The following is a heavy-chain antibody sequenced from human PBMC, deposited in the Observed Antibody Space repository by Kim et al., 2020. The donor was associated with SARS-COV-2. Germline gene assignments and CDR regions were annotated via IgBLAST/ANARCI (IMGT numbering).Heavy chain of an antibody. CDR1: GFTFSSYG. J-gene: IGHJ3*02. V-gene: IGHV3-33*06. Sequence: GGSLRLSCAASGFTFSSYGMHWVRQAPGKGLEWVAVIWYDGSNKYYADSVKGRFTISRDNSKNTLYLQMNSLRAEDTAVYYCAKELRYFDWDAFDIWGQGTMVTVSS. CDR2: IWYDGSNK. D-gene: IGHD3-9*01. CDR3: AKELRYFDWDAFDI.